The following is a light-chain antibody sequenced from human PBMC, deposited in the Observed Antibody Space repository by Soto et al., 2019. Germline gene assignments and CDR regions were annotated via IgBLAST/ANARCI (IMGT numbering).Light chain of an antibody. V-gene: IGKV3-20*01. Sequence: EIVLTQSPGTLSLSPGERATLSCRASQSVSSSYLAWYHQKPGQAPRHLIYGASSRSTGIPDRFSGSGSGTGFTLTISRLEPEDFEVYYCQQYGSYRMCGQGAKVEIK. CDR2: GAS. J-gene: IGKJ1*01. CDR1: QSVSSSY. CDR3: QQYGSYRM.